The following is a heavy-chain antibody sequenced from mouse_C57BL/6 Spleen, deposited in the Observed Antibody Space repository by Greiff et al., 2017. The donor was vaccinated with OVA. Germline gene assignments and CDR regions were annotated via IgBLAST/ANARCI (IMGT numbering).Heavy chain of an antibody. D-gene: IGHD1-1*01. Sequence: VQLQQSGPELVKPGASVKISCKASGYAFSSSWMNWVKQRPGKGLEWIGRIYPGDGDTNYNGKFKGKATLTADKSSSTAYMQLSSLTSEDSAVYFCARITTVVAHFDYWGQGTTLTVSS. V-gene: IGHV1-82*01. CDR3: ARITTVVAHFDY. J-gene: IGHJ2*01. CDR1: GYAFSSSW. CDR2: IYPGDGDT.